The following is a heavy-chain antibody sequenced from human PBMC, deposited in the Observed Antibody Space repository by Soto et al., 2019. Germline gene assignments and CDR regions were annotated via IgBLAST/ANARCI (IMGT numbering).Heavy chain of an antibody. CDR2: IIPIFGTA. V-gene: IGHV1-69*13. CDR1: GGTFSSYA. J-gene: IGHJ5*02. Sequence: GASVKVSCKASGGTFSSYAISWVRQAPGQGLEWMGGIIPIFGTANYAQKFQGRVTITADESTSTAYMELSSLRSEDTAVYCCASGYDILTGYLANWFDPWGQGTLVTVSS. CDR3: ASGYDILTGYLANWFDP. D-gene: IGHD3-9*01.